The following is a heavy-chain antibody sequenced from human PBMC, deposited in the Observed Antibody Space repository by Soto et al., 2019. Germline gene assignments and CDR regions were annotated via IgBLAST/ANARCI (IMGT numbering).Heavy chain of an antibody. J-gene: IGHJ6*02. V-gene: IGHV3-7*01. D-gene: IGHD3-9*01. CDR3: ARGGETGYYYYYYGMDV. CDR2: IKQDGSEK. Sequence: GGSLRLSCAASGFTFSSYWMSWVRQAPGKGLEWVANIKQDGSEKYYVDSVKGRFTISRDNAKNSLYLQMNSLRAEDTAVYYCARGGETGYYYYYYGMDVWGQGTTVTVSS. CDR1: GFTFSSYW.